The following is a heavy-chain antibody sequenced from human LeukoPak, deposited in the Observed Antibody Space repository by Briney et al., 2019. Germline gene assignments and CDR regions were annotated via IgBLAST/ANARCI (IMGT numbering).Heavy chain of an antibody. CDR1: GGSISSYY. V-gene: IGHV4-59*08. J-gene: IGHJ6*02. CDR3: ARSQDYGSGSYLHYGMDV. Sequence: SETLSLTCTVSGGSISSYYWSWIRQPPGKGLEWIGYIYYSGGTNYNPSLKSRVTISVDTSKNQFSLKLSSVTAADTAVYYCARSQDYGSGSYLHYGMDVWGQGTTVTVSS. D-gene: IGHD3-10*01. CDR2: IYYSGGT.